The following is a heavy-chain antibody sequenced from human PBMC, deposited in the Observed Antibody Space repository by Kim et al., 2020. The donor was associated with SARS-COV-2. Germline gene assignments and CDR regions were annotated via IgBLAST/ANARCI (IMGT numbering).Heavy chain of an antibody. D-gene: IGHD2-2*01. J-gene: IGHJ6*02. Sequence: GGSLRLSCAASGFTFSSYAMSWVRQAPGKGLEWVSAISGSGGSTYYADSVKGRFTISRDNSKNTLYLQMNSLRAEDTAVYYCAKDLSGYCSSTSCPEYYYYYGMDVWGQGTTVTVSS. CDR2: ISGSGGST. V-gene: IGHV3-23*01. CDR1: GFTFSSYA. CDR3: AKDLSGYCSSTSCPEYYYYYGMDV.